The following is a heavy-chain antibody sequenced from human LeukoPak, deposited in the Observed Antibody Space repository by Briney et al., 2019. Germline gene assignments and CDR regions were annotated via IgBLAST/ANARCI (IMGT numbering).Heavy chain of an antibody. J-gene: IGHJ6*02. Sequence: GASVKVSCKASGYTFTGYYMHWVRQAPGQGLEWMGWINPNSGGTNYAQKFQGRVTMTRDTSISTAYMELSRLRSDDTAVYYCARALRYDFWSGYSLYGMDVWGQGTTVTVSS. CDR2: INPNSGGT. D-gene: IGHD3-3*01. CDR3: ARALRYDFWSGYSLYGMDV. V-gene: IGHV1-2*02. CDR1: GYTFTGYY.